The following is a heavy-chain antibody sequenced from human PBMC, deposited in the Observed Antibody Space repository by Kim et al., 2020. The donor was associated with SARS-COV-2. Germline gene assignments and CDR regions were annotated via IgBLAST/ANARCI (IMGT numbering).Heavy chain of an antibody. V-gene: IGHV3-7*03. D-gene: IGHD6-6*01. CDR3: VRGGSAY. Sequence: GGSLRLSCAASGFTFSSYWMNWVRQAPGKGLEWVANIKEDGSAQYYVDSVKGRFTISRDNAKNSLYLQMNSLRAEDTAVDYCVRGGSAYWGQGTLVTVSS. CDR1: GFTFSSYW. J-gene: IGHJ4*02. CDR2: IKEDGSAQ.